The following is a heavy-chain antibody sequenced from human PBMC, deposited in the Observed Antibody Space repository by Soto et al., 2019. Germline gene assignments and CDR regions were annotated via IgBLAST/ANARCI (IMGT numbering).Heavy chain of an antibody. Sequence: EVQLVESGGGLVQPGRSLRLSCTASGFTFGDYAMSWFRQAPGKGLEWVGFIRSKAYGGTTEYAASVKGRFTISRDDSKSIAYLQMNSLKTEDTAVYYCTRAQLFDWLLYYFDYWGQGTLVTVSS. D-gene: IGHD3-9*01. CDR3: TRAQLFDWLLYYFDY. CDR1: GFTFGDYA. CDR2: IRSKAYGGTT. J-gene: IGHJ4*02. V-gene: IGHV3-49*03.